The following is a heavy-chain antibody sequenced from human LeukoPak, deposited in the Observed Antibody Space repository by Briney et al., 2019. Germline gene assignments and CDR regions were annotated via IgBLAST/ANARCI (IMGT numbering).Heavy chain of an antibody. J-gene: IGHJ5*02. CDR1: GGTFSSYA. D-gene: IGHD6-19*01. CDR3: ARDLPWTNQLIAVAGKNWFDP. CDR2: INPNSGGT. Sequence: ASVKVSCKASGGTFSSYAISWVRQAPGQGLEWMGWINPNSGGTNYAQKFQGRVTMTRDTSISTAYMELSRLRSDDTAVYYCARDLPWTNQLIAVAGKNWFDPWGQGTLVTVSS. V-gene: IGHV1-2*02.